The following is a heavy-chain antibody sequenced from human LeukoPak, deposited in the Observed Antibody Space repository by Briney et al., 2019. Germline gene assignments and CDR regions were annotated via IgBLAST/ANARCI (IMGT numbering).Heavy chain of an antibody. CDR1: GGSISSYY. J-gene: IGHJ5*02. Sequence: SETLSLTCTVSGGSISSYYWSWIRQPPGKGLAWIGYISYSGSTNYNPSLKSRVTMSVDTSKNQFSLKLSPVTAADTAVYYCAGCRGGGWQNYFDTWGQGTLVTVSS. CDR2: ISYSGST. CDR3: AGCRGGGWQNYFDT. D-gene: IGHD2-15*01. V-gene: IGHV4-59*08.